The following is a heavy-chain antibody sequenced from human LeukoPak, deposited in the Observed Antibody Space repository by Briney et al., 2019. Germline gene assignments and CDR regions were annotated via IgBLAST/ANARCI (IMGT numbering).Heavy chain of an antibody. V-gene: IGHV3-23*01. Sequence: GGSLRLSCAASGFSFSSYAMSWVHQAPGKGLEWVSAISGSGGTSTYYADSVKGRFTISRDNSKNTLYLQMNSLRAEDTAVYYCAKDLSSSWFDYWGQGTLVTVSS. D-gene: IGHD6-13*01. CDR1: GFSFSSYA. J-gene: IGHJ4*02. CDR3: AKDLSSSWFDY. CDR2: ISGSGGTST.